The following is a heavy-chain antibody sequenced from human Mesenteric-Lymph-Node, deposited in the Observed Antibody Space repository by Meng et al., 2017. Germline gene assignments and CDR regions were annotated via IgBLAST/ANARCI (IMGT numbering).Heavy chain of an antibody. J-gene: IGHJ2*01. CDR2: INPGDSDT. V-gene: IGHV5-51*01. D-gene: IGHD2-21*02. Sequence: GGSLRLSCQGSGYKFNTYWIGWVRQMPGKGLEWMGIINPGDSDTQYSPSFQGQVTISADKSITTVYLQWRSLKASDTAMYYCARSSGSVPRHIVVVTAIRDWYFDLWGRGTLVTVSS. CDR3: ARSSGSVPRHIVVVTAIRDWYFDL. CDR1: GYKFNTYW.